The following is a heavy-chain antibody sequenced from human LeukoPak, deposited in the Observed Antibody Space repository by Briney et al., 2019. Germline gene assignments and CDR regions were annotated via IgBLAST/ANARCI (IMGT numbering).Heavy chain of an antibody. J-gene: IGHJ4*02. CDR2: IKSKTDGGTT. CDR3: TTVTSSPYGERETSEFDY. V-gene: IGHV3-15*01. Sequence: GGSLRLSCAASGFTFSNAWMSWVRQAPGKGLEWVGRIKSKTDGGTTDYAAPVKGRFTISRDDSKNTLYLQMNSLKTEDTAVYYCTTVTSSPYGERETSEFDYWGQGTLVTVSS. D-gene: IGHD4-17*01. CDR1: GFTFSNAW.